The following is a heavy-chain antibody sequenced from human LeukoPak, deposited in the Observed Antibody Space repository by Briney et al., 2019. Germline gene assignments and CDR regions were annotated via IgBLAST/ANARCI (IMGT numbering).Heavy chain of an antibody. Sequence: GGSLRLSCAASGFTFSSYAMNWVRQAPGKGLEWVSAISGSGGSTYYADSVKGRLTISRDNSKNTLYLQMNSLRAEDTAVYYCARRASYDGTIFYFDYWGLGTLVTVSS. CDR2: ISGSGGST. D-gene: IGHD3-22*01. V-gene: IGHV3-23*01. CDR1: GFTFSSYA. J-gene: IGHJ4*02. CDR3: ARRASYDGTIFYFDY.